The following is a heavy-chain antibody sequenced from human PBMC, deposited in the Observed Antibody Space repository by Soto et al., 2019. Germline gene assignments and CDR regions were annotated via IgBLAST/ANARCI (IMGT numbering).Heavy chain of an antibody. D-gene: IGHD3-16*01. CDR1: GGSISSYY. CDR2: VYYSGTT. Sequence: SETLSLTCAVSGGSISSYYWSWIRQPPGKELEWVGAVYYSGTTYYNPSLKSRATISVDTSKNQFYLNVTSVTASDTAMYYCARQTGAFGYYFDYWGQGALVTVSS. J-gene: IGHJ4*02. V-gene: IGHV4-59*08. CDR3: ARQTGAFGYYFDY.